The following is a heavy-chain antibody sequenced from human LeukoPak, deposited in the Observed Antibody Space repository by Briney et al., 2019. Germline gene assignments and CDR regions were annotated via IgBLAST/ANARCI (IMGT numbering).Heavy chain of an antibody. CDR3: ARIHVEWWWELRGDWDAFDI. D-gene: IGHD1-26*01. V-gene: IGHV1-2*02. CDR1: GYTFTGYY. J-gene: IGHJ3*02. CDR2: INPNSGGT. Sequence: ASVKVSCKASGYTFTGYYMHWVRQAPGQGLEWMGWINPNSGGTNYAQKFQGRVTMTRDTSISTAYMELSRLRSDDTAVYYCARIHVEWWWELRGDWDAFDIWGQGTMVTVSS.